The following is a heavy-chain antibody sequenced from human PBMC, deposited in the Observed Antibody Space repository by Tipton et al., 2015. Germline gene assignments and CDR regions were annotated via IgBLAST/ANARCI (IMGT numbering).Heavy chain of an antibody. Sequence: SLRLSCAASGFTFRDYYMSWIRQAPGKGLEWIAYISSSSFQTIYADSVKGRFTISRDNAENSLYLQMNSLRAEDTAVYYCARDVYWGQGTLVTVSP. CDR1: GFTFRDYY. V-gene: IGHV3-11*06. J-gene: IGHJ4*02. CDR3: ARDVY. CDR2: ISSSSFQT.